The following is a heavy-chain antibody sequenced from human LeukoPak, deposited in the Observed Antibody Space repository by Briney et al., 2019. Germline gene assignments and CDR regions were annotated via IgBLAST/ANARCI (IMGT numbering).Heavy chain of an antibody. V-gene: IGHV5-51*01. Sequence: GESLKISCKGSGYNFAIYWIGWVRQMPGKGLEWMGIIYPGDSDTRYSPSFQDQVTISADKSISTAYLQWTSLKASDTAMYYCARHLSDITSSPNYWGPGTLVTVSS. CDR2: IYPGDSDT. CDR3: ARHLSDITSSPNY. J-gene: IGHJ4*02. D-gene: IGHD2-2*01. CDR1: GYNFAIYW.